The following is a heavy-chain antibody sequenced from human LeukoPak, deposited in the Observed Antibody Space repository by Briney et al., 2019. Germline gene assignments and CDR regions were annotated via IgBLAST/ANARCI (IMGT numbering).Heavy chain of an antibody. V-gene: IGHV1-3*01. CDR1: GYTFTSYA. CDR2: INAGNGNT. J-gene: IGHJ1*01. Sequence: ASVKVSCKASGYTFTSYAMHWVRQAPGQRLEWMGWINAGNGNTKYSQKFQGRVTITRDTSASTAYMELSSLRSEDTAVYYCARDADDSTAEYFQHWGQGTLVTVSS. D-gene: IGHD3-22*01. CDR3: ARDADDSTAEYFQH.